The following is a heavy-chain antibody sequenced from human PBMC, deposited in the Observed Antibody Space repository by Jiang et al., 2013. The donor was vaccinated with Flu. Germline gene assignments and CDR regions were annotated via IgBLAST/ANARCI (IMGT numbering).Heavy chain of an antibody. CDR1: GYSISSGYY. Sequence: LLKPSETLSLTCAVSGYSISSGYYWGWIRQPPGKGLEWIGSIYHSGSTYYNPSLKSRVTISVGTSKNQFSLKLSSVTAADTAVYYCARAGGSYWGGWFDPWGQGTLVTVSS. J-gene: IGHJ5*02. D-gene: IGHD1-26*01. V-gene: IGHV4-38-2*01. CDR3: ARAGGSYWGGWFDP. CDR2: IYHSGST.